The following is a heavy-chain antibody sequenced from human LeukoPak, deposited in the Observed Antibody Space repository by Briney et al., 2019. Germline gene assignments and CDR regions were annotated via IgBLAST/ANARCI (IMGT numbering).Heavy chain of an antibody. CDR2: ISWNSASI. CDR1: GFTFGDYA. CDR3: AKGGDYGGSAFDY. V-gene: IGHV3-9*01. Sequence: GGSLRLSCAASGFTFGDYAMHWVRQAPGKGLEWVSGISWNSASIGYADSVKGRFTISRDNAKNSLYLQMNSLRVEDTALYYCAKGGDYGGSAFDYWGQGTLVTVSS. J-gene: IGHJ4*02. D-gene: IGHD4-17*01.